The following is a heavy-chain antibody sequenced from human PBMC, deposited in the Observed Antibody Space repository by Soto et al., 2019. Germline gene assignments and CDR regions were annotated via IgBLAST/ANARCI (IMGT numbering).Heavy chain of an antibody. J-gene: IGHJ4*02. CDR3: ARDSSGYYGFDY. D-gene: IGHD3-22*01. CDR1: GFSLSTSGVG. V-gene: IGHV2-5*02. CDR2: IYWDDDK. Sequence: QITLKESGPTLVKPTQTLTLTCTFSGFSLSTSGVGVGWIRQPPGKALEWLALIYWDDDKRYSPSLKSRPTIXKXXSKPPVVLTKSNMDPVDTATYFCARDSSGYYGFDYWGQGTLVTVSS.